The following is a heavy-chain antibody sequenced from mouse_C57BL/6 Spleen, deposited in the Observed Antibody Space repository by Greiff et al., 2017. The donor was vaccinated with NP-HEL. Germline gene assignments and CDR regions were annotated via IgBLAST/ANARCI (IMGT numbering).Heavy chain of an antibody. CDR2: IYPGSGST. D-gene: IGHD2-4*01. CDR1: GYTFTSYW. Sequence: VKLQESGAELVKPGASVKMSCKASGYTFTSYWITWVKQRPGQGLEWIGDIYPGSGSTNYNEKFKSKATLTVDTSSSTAYMQLSSLTSEDSAVYYCATLYDYDQFAYWGQGTLVTVSA. CDR3: ATLYDYDQFAY. J-gene: IGHJ3*01. V-gene: IGHV1-55*01.